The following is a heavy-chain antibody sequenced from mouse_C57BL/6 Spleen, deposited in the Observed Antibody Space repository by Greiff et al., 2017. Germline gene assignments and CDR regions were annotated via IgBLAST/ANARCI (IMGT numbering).Heavy chain of an antibody. J-gene: IGHJ2*01. Sequence: EVKVVESGGGLVKPGGSLKLSCAASGFTFSSYAMSWVRQTPEKRLEWVATISDGGSYTYYPDNVKGRFTISRDNAKNNLYLQMSHLKSENTAMYYCARDEGRDYFDYWGQGTTLTVSS. V-gene: IGHV5-4*01. CDR3: ARDEGRDYFDY. CDR2: ISDGGSYT. CDR1: GFTFSSYA.